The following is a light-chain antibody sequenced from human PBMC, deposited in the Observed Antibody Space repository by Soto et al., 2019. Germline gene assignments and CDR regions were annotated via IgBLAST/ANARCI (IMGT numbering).Light chain of an antibody. Sequence: QSALTQPASVSGSPGQSITISCTGTSSDVGAYNHVSWFQHHPGKAPKLMIYDVSNRPSGVSNRFSGSKSGNTASLTISGFQAEDEADYYCLSYTTSTTYVFGTGTKLTVL. J-gene: IGLJ1*01. CDR2: DVS. V-gene: IGLV2-14*03. CDR1: SSDVGAYNH. CDR3: LSYTTSTTYV.